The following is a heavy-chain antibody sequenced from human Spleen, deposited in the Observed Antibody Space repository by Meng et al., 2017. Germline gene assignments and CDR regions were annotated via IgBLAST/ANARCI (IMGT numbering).Heavy chain of an antibody. Sequence: ASVKVSCKASGYTFTDYYVHWVRQAPGQGLEWMGWINPNSGDTNYAQKFQGRVTMTGDTSISTAYMELSGLRSDDTAMYYCARDEDISAAGKLFVDYWGQGTLVTVSS. V-gene: IGHV1-2*02. CDR1: GYTFTDYY. CDR2: INPNSGDT. D-gene: IGHD6-13*01. J-gene: IGHJ4*02. CDR3: ARDEDISAAGKLFVDY.